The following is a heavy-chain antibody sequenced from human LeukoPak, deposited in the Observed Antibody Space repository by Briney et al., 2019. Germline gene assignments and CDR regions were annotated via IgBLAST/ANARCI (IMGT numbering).Heavy chain of an antibody. CDR1: GFTFSSYA. Sequence: PGGSLRLSCAASGFTFSSYAMSWVRQAPGRGLEWVSTIGGSGASTYSADSVKGRFTISRDNSKNTLFLQMNSLRAEDTAVYYCATNSFDFWGQGTLVTVSS. J-gene: IGHJ4*02. CDR3: ATNSFDF. V-gene: IGHV3-23*01. CDR2: IGGSGAST.